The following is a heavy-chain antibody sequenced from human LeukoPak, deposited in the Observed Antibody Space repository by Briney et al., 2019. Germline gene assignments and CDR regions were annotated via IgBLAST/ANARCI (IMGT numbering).Heavy chain of an antibody. Sequence: ASVKVSCKASGGTFSSYAISWVRQAPGQGLEWMGRIIPILGIANYAQKFQGRATITADKSTSTAYMELSSLRSEDTAVYYCARDGRLSSGWFYWGQGTLVTVSS. J-gene: IGHJ4*02. CDR3: ARDGRLSSGWFY. D-gene: IGHD6-19*01. V-gene: IGHV1-69*04. CDR2: IIPILGIA. CDR1: GGTFSSYA.